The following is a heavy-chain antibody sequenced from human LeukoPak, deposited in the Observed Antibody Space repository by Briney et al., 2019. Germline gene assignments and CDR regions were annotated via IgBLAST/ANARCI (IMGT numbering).Heavy chain of an antibody. D-gene: IGHD5-24*01. J-gene: IGHJ4*02. Sequence: PSETLSLTCAVYGGSFSGYYWSWIRQPPGKGLEWIGEINHSGSTNYNPSLKSRVTISVDTSKNQFSLKLSSVTAADTAVYYCARLRDGYNYFDYWGQGTLVTVSS. CDR3: ARLRDGYNYFDY. V-gene: IGHV4-34*01. CDR1: GGSFSGYY. CDR2: INHSGST.